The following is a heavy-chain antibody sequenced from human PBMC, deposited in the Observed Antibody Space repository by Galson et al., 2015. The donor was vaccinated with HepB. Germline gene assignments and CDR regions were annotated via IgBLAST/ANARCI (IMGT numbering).Heavy chain of an antibody. CDR3: ARGYYDSSGYYYFDY. D-gene: IGHD3-22*01. Sequence: SLRLSCAASGFTFSSYEMNWVRQAPGKGLEWVSYISSSGSTIYYADSVKGRFTISRDNAKNSLYLQMNSPRAEDTAVYYCARGYYDSSGYYYFDYWGQGTLVTVSS. V-gene: IGHV3-48*03. J-gene: IGHJ4*02. CDR2: ISSSGSTI. CDR1: GFTFSSYE.